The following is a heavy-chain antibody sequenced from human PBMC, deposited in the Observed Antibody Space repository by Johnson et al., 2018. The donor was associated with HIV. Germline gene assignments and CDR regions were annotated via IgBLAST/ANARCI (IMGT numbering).Heavy chain of an antibody. CDR1: GFTFSSYG. V-gene: IGHV3-33*01. J-gene: IGHJ3*02. Sequence: QVQLVESGGGVVQPGRSLRLSCAASGFTFSSYGLHWVRQAPGTGLEWVAVIWYDGSHKYYADSVKGRFTISRDNSKNTLYLQMNSLRAEDTAVYYCARGPGGFGAFDIWGQGTMVTVSS. D-gene: IGHD2-8*02. CDR2: IWYDGSHK. CDR3: ARGPGGFGAFDI.